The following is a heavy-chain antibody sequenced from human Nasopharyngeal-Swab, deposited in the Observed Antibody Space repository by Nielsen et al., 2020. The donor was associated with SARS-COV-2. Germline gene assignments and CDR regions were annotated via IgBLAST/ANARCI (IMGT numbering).Heavy chain of an antibody. Sequence: SETLSLTCTVSGGSISTTTYYWAWIRQPPGKGLEWIGSIYYNENTYYNPSLKSRVTISIDTSKNQSSLKLNSVSAADTAVYYCARLVDPPRRNYYEAFDYWGQGTLVTVSS. CDR3: ARLVDPPRRNYYEAFDY. V-gene: IGHV4-39*01. CDR2: IYYNENT. D-gene: IGHD3-22*01. J-gene: IGHJ4*02. CDR1: GGSISTTTYY.